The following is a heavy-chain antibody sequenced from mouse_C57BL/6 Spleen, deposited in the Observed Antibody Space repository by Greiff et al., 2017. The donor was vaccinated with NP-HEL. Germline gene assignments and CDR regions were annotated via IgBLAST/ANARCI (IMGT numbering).Heavy chain of an antibody. CDR2: ISNGGGST. CDR1: GFTFSDYY. J-gene: IGHJ1*03. D-gene: IGHD2-4*01. Sequence: EVRLVESGGGLVQPGGSLKLSCAASGFTFSDYYMYWVRQTPEKRLEWVAYISNGGGSTYYPDTVKGRFTISRDNAKNTLYLQMSRLKSEDTAMYYCARPLYYDYDGYFDVWGTGTTVTVSS. CDR3: ARPLYYDYDGYFDV. V-gene: IGHV5-12*01.